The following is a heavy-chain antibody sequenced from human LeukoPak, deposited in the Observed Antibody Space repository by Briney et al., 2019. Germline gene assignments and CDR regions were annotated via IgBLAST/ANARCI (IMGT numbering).Heavy chain of an antibody. D-gene: IGHD5-18*01. V-gene: IGHV1-18*01. CDR1: GYTFANYG. CDR3: GRQVDTSMALPDY. Sequence: ASVKVSFKSSGYTFANYGISWVRQAPGLGLEWMGWISGYNGKTNYAQKFQGRVTMTTDTSTRIAFMELRRLRSDDTAVYYCGRQVDTSMALPDYWGQGTLVTVSS. CDR2: ISGYNGKT. J-gene: IGHJ4*02.